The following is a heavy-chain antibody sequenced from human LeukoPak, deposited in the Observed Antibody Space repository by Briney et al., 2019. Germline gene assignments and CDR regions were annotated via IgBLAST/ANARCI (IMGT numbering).Heavy chain of an antibody. Sequence: GGSLRLSCAASGFSFSTYAMSWVRQAPGKGLEWVSSISSSSSYIYYADSVKGRFTISGDNAKNSLYLQMNSLRAEDTAVYYCAAGITMVRGVINDYWGQGTLVTVSS. CDR2: ISSSSSYI. CDR3: AAGITMVRGVINDY. D-gene: IGHD3-10*01. CDR1: GFSFSTYA. J-gene: IGHJ4*02. V-gene: IGHV3-21*01.